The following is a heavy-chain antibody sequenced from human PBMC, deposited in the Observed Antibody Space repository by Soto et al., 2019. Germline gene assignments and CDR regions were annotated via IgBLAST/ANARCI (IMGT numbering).Heavy chain of an antibody. J-gene: IGHJ4*02. Sequence: GASLRLSCAASGITFNGYGMHWVRQAPGKGLEWVAVTRHDGSNTYYADSVRGRFTISRDNSKKTLYLQMNSLRAEDTAVYYCARDGVGATTYFGYFDYWGQGTLVTVSS. CDR2: TRHDGSNT. CDR3: ARDGVGATTYFGYFDY. D-gene: IGHD1-26*01. V-gene: IGHV3-33*01. CDR1: GITFNGYG.